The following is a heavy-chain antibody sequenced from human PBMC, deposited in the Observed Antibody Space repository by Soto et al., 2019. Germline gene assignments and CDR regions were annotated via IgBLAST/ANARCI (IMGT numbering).Heavy chain of an antibody. CDR3: ARGGGRFNTDY. CDR2: NNPRSGDT. J-gene: IGHJ4*02. D-gene: IGHD1-26*01. Sequence: ASVKVSCKASGYTLTDHYIHWVRQAPGQGLEWMGWNNPRSGDTKYAQNFQDRVTMTRDTSINTAYMELTRLRSDDTAVYYCARGGGRFNTDYWGQGTQVTVSS. CDR1: GYTLTDHY. V-gene: IGHV1-2*02.